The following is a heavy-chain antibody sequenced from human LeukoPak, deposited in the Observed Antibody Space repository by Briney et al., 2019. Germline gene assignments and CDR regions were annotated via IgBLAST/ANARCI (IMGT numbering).Heavy chain of an antibody. V-gene: IGHV3-53*01. Sequence: GGSLRLSCAASGFTVSSNYMSWVRQAPGKGLEWVSVIYSGGSTYYADSVKGRFTISRDNSKNTLYLQMNSLRAEDTAVYYCARDSAASGYLNWFDPWGQGTLVTVSS. CDR1: GFTVSSNY. D-gene: IGHD3-22*01. J-gene: IGHJ5*02. CDR3: ARDSAASGYLNWFDP. CDR2: IYSGGST.